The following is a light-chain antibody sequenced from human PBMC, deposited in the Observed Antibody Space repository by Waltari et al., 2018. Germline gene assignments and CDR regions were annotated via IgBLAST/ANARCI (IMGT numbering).Light chain of an antibody. Sequence: SVLTQPPSASGTPGQRVTIPCSGSSPNIGSNYVYWYQQLPGTAPKLLIYRNNQRPSGVPDRFSGSKSGTSASLAISGLRSEDEADYYCAAWDDSLSKVFGGGTKLTVL. V-gene: IGLV1-47*01. J-gene: IGLJ3*02. CDR2: RNN. CDR1: SPNIGSNY. CDR3: AAWDDSLSKV.